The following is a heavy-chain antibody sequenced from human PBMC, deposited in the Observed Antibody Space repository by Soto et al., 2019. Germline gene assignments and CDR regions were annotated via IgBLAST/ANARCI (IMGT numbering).Heavy chain of an antibody. CDR3: ARGGPAARKGDYYGMDV. Sequence: SETLSLICAVYGGSFSGYYWSWIRQPPGKGLEWIGEINHSGSTNYNPSLKSRVTISVDTSKNQFSLKLSSVTAADTAVYYCARGGPAARKGDYYGMDVWGQGTTVTVSS. CDR2: INHSGST. D-gene: IGHD2-2*01. V-gene: IGHV4-34*01. CDR1: GGSFSGYY. J-gene: IGHJ6*02.